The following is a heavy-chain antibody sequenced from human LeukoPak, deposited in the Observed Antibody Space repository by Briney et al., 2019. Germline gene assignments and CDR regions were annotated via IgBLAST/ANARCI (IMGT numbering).Heavy chain of an antibody. V-gene: IGHV3-7*01. J-gene: IGHJ4*02. D-gene: IGHD1-26*01. CDR2: IKQDGSEK. Sequence: GGSLRLSCAASGFTFSSYWMSWVRQAPGKGLEWVANIKQDGSEKYYVDSVKGRFTISRDNAKNSLYPQMNSLRAEDTAVYYCARDLVYSGSYYDFDYWGQGTLVTVSS. CDR3: ARDLVYSGSYYDFDY. CDR1: GFTFSSYW.